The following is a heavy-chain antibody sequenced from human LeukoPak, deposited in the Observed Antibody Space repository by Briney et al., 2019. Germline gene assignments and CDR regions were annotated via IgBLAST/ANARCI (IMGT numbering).Heavy chain of an antibody. CDR1: GGSISSSSYY. D-gene: IGHD1-7*01. V-gene: IGHV4-39*06. J-gene: IGHJ3*02. CDR2: IYYSGST. CDR3: ARVEAGTTSPFDI. Sequence: SETLSLTCTVSGGSISSSSYYWGWIRQPPGKGLEWIGSIYYSGSTYYNPSLKSRVTISVDTSKNQFPLKLSSVTAADTAVYYCARVEAGTTSPFDIWGQGTMVTVSS.